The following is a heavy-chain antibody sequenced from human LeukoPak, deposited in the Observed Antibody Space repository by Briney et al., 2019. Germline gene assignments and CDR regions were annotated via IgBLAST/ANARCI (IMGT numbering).Heavy chain of an antibody. Sequence: SETLSLTCTVSGGSISSSSYYWGWIRQPPGRGLEWIGRIYTSGSTNYNPSLKSRVTISVDTSKNQFSLKLSSVTAADTAVYYCARGTIFGPFDYWGQGTLVTVSS. V-gene: IGHV4-39*07. CDR3: ARGTIFGPFDY. J-gene: IGHJ4*02. CDR2: IYTSGST. D-gene: IGHD3-3*01. CDR1: GGSISSSSYY.